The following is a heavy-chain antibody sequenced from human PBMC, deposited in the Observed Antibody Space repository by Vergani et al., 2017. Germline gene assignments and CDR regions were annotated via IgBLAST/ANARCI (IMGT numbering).Heavy chain of an antibody. Sequence: QVQLQQWGAGLLKPSETLSLTCAVYGGSFSGYYWSWIRQPPGKGLEWIGEINHSGSTNYNPSLKSRVTISVDTSKNHFSLKLSSVTAADTAVYYCARAFNRNPLIKITMVRGVTFDYWGQGTLVTVSS. J-gene: IGHJ4*02. CDR3: ARAFNRNPLIKITMVRGVTFDY. CDR1: GGSFSGYY. V-gene: IGHV4-34*01. D-gene: IGHD3-10*01. CDR2: INHSGST.